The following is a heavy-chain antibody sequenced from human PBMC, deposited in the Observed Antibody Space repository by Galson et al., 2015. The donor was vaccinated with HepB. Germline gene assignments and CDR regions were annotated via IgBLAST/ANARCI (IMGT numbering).Heavy chain of an antibody. V-gene: IGHV3-53*01. D-gene: IGHD2-2*01. Sequence: SLRLSCAASGFTVSSNYMSWVRQAPGKGLEWVSVIYSGGSTYYADSVKGRFTISRDNSKNTLYLQMNSLRAEDTAVYYCARVRYCSSTSCYPYYYYYMDVWGKGTTVTVSS. CDR2: IYSGGST. CDR3: ARVRYCSSTSCYPYYYYYMDV. CDR1: GFTVSSNY. J-gene: IGHJ6*03.